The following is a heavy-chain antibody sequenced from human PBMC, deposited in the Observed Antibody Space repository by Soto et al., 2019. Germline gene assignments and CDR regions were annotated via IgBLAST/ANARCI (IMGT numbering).Heavy chain of an antibody. CDR1: GGSISSGDYN. V-gene: IGHV4-30-4*01. D-gene: IGHD7-27*01. Sequence: QLQLQESGPGLVKPSQTLSLTCTVSGGSISSGDYNWSWIRQPPGKGLECVGYVVYSGTTHYNPSLKSRLSISLDTSKNLFSLRLTSVTAADTAVYYCAGDNWGLPLDIWGHGTMVTVSS. J-gene: IGHJ3*02. CDR3: AGDNWGLPLDI. CDR2: VVYSGTT.